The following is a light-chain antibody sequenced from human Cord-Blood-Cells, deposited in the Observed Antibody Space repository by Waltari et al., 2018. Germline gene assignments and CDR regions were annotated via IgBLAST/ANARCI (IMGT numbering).Light chain of an antibody. J-gene: IGKJ4*01. CDR3: QQRSNWHPLT. Sequence: DIVLTQSPATLSLSPGERATLPCRASQSVSSYLAWYQQKPGQAPRLLIYDASNRATGIPARFSGSGSGTDFTLTISSLEPEDFAVYYCQQRSNWHPLTFGGGTKVEIK. CDR2: DAS. V-gene: IGKV3-11*01. CDR1: QSVSSY.